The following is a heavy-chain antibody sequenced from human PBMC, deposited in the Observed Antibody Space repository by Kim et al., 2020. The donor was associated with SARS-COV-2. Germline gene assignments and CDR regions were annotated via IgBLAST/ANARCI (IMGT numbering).Heavy chain of an antibody. Sequence: NPSLKSRVPILLDTSKNHFSLNLTAATAADTAVYYCARAPIWFGELGWFDSWGQGTLVTVSS. CDR3: ARAPIWFGELGWFDS. D-gene: IGHD3-10*01. J-gene: IGHJ5*01. V-gene: IGHV4-31*02.